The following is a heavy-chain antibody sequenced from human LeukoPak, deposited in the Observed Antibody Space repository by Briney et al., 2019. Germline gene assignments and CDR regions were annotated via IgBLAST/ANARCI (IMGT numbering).Heavy chain of an antibody. Sequence: SETLSLTCTVSGGSISSYYWSWIRQPAGKGLEWIGRIYSSGSTNYNPSLKSRVTMSVDSSKNQFSLKLSSVTAADTAVYYCARGQYHLLYWYFDLWGRGTLVTVSS. V-gene: IGHV4-4*07. CDR2: IYSSGST. D-gene: IGHD2-2*01. J-gene: IGHJ2*01. CDR1: GGSISSYY. CDR3: ARGQYHLLYWYFDL.